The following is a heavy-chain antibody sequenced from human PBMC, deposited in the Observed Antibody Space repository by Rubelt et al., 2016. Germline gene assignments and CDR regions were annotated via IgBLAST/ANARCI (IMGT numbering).Heavy chain of an antibody. Sequence: QVQLVQSGAEVKKPGASVKVSCKASGYTFTGYYIHWVRQAPGQGLEWMGWINPNSGGTNYAQKFQGRVTVSSGSASAPTLFPRVXCEXSPXXXSXXAVGCLAXDFD. CDR3: AVGCLAXDFD. CDR2: INPNSGGT. V-gene: IGHV1-2*02. CDR1: GYTFTGYY. J-gene: IGHJ2*01. D-gene: IGHD3-10*01.